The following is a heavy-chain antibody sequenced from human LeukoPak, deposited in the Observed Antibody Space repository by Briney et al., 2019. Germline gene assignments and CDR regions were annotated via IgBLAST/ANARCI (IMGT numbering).Heavy chain of an antibody. CDR3: ARDPRYGGNTLFDY. Sequence: GASVKVSCKASGYIFTTYYVHWVRQAPGQGLEWMGIINPSGDNTTYAQKFQGRVTMTRDTSTRTVYMELSSLRSEDTAVYYCARDPRYGGNTLFDYWGQGTLVTVSS. CDR1: GYIFTTYY. J-gene: IGHJ4*02. V-gene: IGHV1-46*01. CDR2: INPSGDNT. D-gene: IGHD4-23*01.